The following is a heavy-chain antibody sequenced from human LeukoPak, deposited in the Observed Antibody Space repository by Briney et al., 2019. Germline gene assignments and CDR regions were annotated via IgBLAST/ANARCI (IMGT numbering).Heavy chain of an antibody. CDR1: GYTFTSYG. CDR2: ISAYDGNT. V-gene: IGHV1-18*01. J-gene: IGHJ5*02. D-gene: IGHD3-3*01. CDR3: ARCIGSPGGTYYDFWSGYYEGGWFDP. Sequence: ASVKVSCKASGYTFTSYGISWVRRAPGQGLEWMGWISAYDGNTNYAQKLQGRVTMTTDTSTSTAYMELRSLRSDDTAVYYCARCIGSPGGTYYDFWSGYYEGGWFDPWGQGTLVTVSS.